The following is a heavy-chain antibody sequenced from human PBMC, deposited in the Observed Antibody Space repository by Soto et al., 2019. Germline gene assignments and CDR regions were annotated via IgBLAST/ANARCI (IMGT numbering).Heavy chain of an antibody. V-gene: IGHV4-39*01. D-gene: IGHD2-15*01. CDR2: IDYRGNP. CDR3: ARLVVLATISYDFDY. J-gene: IGHJ4*02. CDR1: GDSITRDNYY. Sequence: QLQLQESGPGLVKPSETLSLTCSVSGDSITRDNYYWGWIRQPPGMGLECIGRIDYRGNPYYNPSIKTRVTISLYQSKSQVPLLLTPVTSADSAVYFWARLVVLATISYDFDYWGQGNRVTVSS.